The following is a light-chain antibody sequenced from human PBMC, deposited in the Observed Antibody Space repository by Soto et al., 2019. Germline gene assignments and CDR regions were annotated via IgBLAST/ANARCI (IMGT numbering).Light chain of an antibody. Sequence: QSALTQPASVCGSPGQSITISCTGTSGDVGSYNLVSWYQQHPGKAPKLMIYEGSKRPSGVSNRFSGSKSGSTASLTISGLQAEDEADYYCCSYARSSTYVFGSGTKLTVL. CDR3: CSYARSSTYV. V-gene: IGLV2-23*01. CDR2: EGS. CDR1: SGDVGSYNL. J-gene: IGLJ1*01.